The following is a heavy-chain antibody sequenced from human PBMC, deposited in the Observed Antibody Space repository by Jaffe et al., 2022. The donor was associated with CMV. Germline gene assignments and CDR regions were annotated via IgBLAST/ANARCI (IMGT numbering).Heavy chain of an antibody. CDR1: GISLSDSH. J-gene: IGHJ5*02. D-gene: IGHD2-2*01. CDR2: ISTIGTIK. Sequence: QVQLVESGGGLVKPGGSLRLSCAASGISLSDSHMSWIRQAPGKGLEWVSYISTIGTIKYYADSVKGRFTVSRDNAKNSLYLQMSGLRAEDTAVYYCARNRLVVLPRAGDWFDPWGQGTLVTVSS. V-gene: IGHV3-11*01. CDR3: ARNRLVVLPRAGDWFDP.